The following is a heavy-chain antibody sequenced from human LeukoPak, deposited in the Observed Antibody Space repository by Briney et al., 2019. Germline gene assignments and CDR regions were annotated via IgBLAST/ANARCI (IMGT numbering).Heavy chain of an antibody. CDR2: IYYSGST. CDR3: ARGQRRLQDY. V-gene: IGHV4-61*01. CDR1: GGSVSSDMYF. Sequence: SETLSLTCTVSGGSVSSDMYFCTWIRQPPGKGLEWIGYIYYSGSTNYNPSLKSRVTISLDTSKSQISLKLSSVTAADTAVYYCARGQRRLQDYWGQGTLVTVSS. J-gene: IGHJ4*02.